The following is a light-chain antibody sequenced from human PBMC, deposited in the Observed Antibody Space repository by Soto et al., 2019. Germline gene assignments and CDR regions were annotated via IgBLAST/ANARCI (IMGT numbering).Light chain of an antibody. CDR2: KAS. CDR1: QTISTR. J-gene: IGKJ2*01. CDR3: QRYHSQYT. V-gene: IGKV1-5*03. Sequence: DIQMTQSPSTLSASIGDRVTITSRASQTISTRLAWYQQKPGKAPKLLIYKASSLESGVPSRFSGSGSGTEFTLTISSLQPDDFATYYCQRYHSQYTFGQGTKLEIK.